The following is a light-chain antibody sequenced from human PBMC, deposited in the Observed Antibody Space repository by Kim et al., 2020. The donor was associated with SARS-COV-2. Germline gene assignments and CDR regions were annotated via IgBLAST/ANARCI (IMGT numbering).Light chain of an antibody. CDR2: GAS. CDR3: QQYDDWPSIT. Sequence: EIVMTQSPVTLSVSPGERATLSCRASQSVTSNLGWYQQKPGQAPRLLIYGASTRATGIPARFSGSGSGTEFTLTISSLQSEDFAVYYCQQYDDWPSITFGQGTRLEIK. CDR1: QSVTSN. J-gene: IGKJ5*01. V-gene: IGKV3-15*01.